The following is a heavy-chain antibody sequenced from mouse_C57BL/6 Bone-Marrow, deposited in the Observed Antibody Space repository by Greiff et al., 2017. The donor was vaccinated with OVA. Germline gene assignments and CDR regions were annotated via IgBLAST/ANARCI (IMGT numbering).Heavy chain of an antibody. CDR1: GYTFTSYW. V-gene: IGHV1-52*01. CDR2: IDPSDSET. Sequence: VQLQQPGAELVRPGSSVKLSCKASGYTFTSYWMHWVKQRPIQGLEWIGNIDPSDSETHYNQKFKDKATLTVDKSSSTAYMQLSSLTSEASAVSYFASSDYSNPDWFAYWGQGTLVTVSA. D-gene: IGHD2-5*01. CDR3: ASSDYSNPDWFAY. J-gene: IGHJ3*01.